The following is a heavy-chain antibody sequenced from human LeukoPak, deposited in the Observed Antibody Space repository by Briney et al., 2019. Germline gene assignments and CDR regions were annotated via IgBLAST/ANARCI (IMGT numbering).Heavy chain of an antibody. V-gene: IGHV3-23*01. Sequence: GGSLRLSCAASGFAFSSYAMTWVRQAPGKGLEWVSSITGSGAGTSYADSVKGRFTVSRDNSKNTLFLHMHNLRVDDTAMYYCAVVAGRFPPDYWGQGTLVTVSS. CDR1: GFAFSSYA. D-gene: IGHD6-19*01. J-gene: IGHJ4*02. CDR3: AVVAGRFPPDY. CDR2: ITGSGAGT.